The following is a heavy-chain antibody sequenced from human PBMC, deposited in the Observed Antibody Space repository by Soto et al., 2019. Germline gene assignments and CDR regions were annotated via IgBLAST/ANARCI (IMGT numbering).Heavy chain of an antibody. CDR1: GFTFSEYS. CDR3: ARARGNDWYSDY. D-gene: IGHD5-12*01. V-gene: IGHV3-21*01. Sequence: LRLSCTASGFTFSEYSMSWVRQAPGKGLEWVSSITHSGTYVYYADSVKGRFTISRDSASNSLFLQMTSLRAEVTAVYHCARARGNDWYSDYWGQGTLVTVSS. CDR2: ITHSGTYV. J-gene: IGHJ4*02.